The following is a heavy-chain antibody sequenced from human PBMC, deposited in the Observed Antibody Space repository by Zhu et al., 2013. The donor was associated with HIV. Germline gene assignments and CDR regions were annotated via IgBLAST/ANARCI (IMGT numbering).Heavy chain of an antibody. J-gene: IGHJ3*02. Sequence: QVQLVQSGAEVKKPGSSVKVSCKASGGTFSSYAISWVRQAPGQGLEWMGGIIPIFGTANYAQKFQGRVTITADKSTSTAYMELSSLRSEDTAVYYCARELHIVVGARQVGGAFDIWGQGTMVTVSS. CDR2: IIPIFGTA. V-gene: IGHV1-69*06. CDR1: GGTFSSYA. CDR3: ARELHIVVGARQVGGAFDI. D-gene: IGHD1-26*01.